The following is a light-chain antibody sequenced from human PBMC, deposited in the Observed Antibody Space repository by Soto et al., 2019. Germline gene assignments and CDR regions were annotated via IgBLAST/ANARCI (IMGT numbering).Light chain of an antibody. CDR2: DVS. CDR3: SSFSVARPL. Sequence: QSVLTQPASMSGSPGQSVTISCAGTSSDIGGYNYVSWYQHHPGTAPKLIIYDVSSRPSGVSHRFSASKSGNTASLTISGLQAEDEADYYCSSFSVARPLFGTGTKVTVL. J-gene: IGLJ1*01. CDR1: SSDIGGYNY. V-gene: IGLV2-14*01.